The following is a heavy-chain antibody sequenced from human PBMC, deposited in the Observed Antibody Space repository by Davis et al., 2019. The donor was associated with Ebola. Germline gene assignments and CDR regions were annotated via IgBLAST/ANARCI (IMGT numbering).Heavy chain of an antibody. Sequence: SVKVSCKASGGTFSSYAISWVRQAPGQGLEWMGGIIPIFGTANYAQKFQGRVTIIADESTSTAYMELSSLRSEDTAVYYCARDSAPRYYYDSSGYPTNPRDYYYYGMDVWGQGTTVTVSS. CDR2: IIPIFGTA. V-gene: IGHV1-69*13. CDR3: ARDSAPRYYYDSSGYPTNPRDYYYYGMDV. D-gene: IGHD3-22*01. CDR1: GGTFSSYA. J-gene: IGHJ6*02.